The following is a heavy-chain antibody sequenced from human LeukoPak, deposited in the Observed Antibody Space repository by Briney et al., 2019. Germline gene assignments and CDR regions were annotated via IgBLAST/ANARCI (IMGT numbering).Heavy chain of an antibody. V-gene: IGHV4-4*02. D-gene: IGHD5-12*01. J-gene: IGHJ5*02. CDR2: IYHSGST. Sequence: SGTLSLTCAVSGGSISSSNWWSWVRQPPGKGLEWIGEIYHSGSTNYNPSLKSRVTISVDKSKNQFSLKLSSVTAADTAVYYCAREGYSRYDRWFDPWGQGTLVTVSS. CDR3: AREGYSRYDRWFDP. CDR1: GGSISSSNW.